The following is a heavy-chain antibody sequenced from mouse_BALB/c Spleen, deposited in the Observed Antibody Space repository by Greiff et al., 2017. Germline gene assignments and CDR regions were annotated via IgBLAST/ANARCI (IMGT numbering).Heavy chain of an antibody. CDR1: GYTFTDYE. Sequence: QVQLQQSGAELVRPGASVTLSCKASGYTFTDYEMHWVKQTPVHGLEWIGAIDPETGGTAYNQKFKGKATLTADKSSSTAYMELRSLTSEDSAVYYCTRELAYWGQGTLVTVSA. J-gene: IGHJ3*01. CDR3: TRELAY. V-gene: IGHV1-15*01. CDR2: IDPETGGT.